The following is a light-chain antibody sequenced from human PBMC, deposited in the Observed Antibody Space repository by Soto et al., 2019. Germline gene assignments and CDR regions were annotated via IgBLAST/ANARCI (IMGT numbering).Light chain of an antibody. CDR2: EVS. V-gene: IGLV2-14*01. Sequence: QSVLTQPASVSGSPGQSITISCTGTSSDVGGYNYVSWYQQHPGKAPKLMIYEVSNRPSGVSNRFSGSKSGNTASLTISGLQAEDEADYYCSSYTSSSTYVFGTGTKLT. CDR1: SSDVGGYNY. J-gene: IGLJ1*01. CDR3: SSYTSSSTYV.